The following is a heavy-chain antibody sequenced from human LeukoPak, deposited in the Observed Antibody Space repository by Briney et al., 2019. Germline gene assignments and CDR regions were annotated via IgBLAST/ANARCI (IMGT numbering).Heavy chain of an antibody. V-gene: IGHV3-21*01. CDR3: ASGSGAPAYYVNPFDY. J-gene: IGHJ4*02. D-gene: IGHD3-10*02. CDR1: GFTFSSYS. CDR2: ISSSGSI. Sequence: GGSLRLSCAASGFTFSSYSMTWVRQAPGKGLEWVSSISSSGSIYYADSVKGRFTISRDNAKDSLYLQMNSLRAEDTAVYFCASGSGAPAYYVNPFDYWGQGTLVTVSS.